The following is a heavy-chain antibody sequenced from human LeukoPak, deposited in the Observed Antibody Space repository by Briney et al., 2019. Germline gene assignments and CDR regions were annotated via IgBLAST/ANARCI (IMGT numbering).Heavy chain of an antibody. J-gene: IGHJ6*02. CDR1: GYTFTSYD. Sequence: ASVTVSCKASGYTFTSYDINWVRQATGQGLEWMGWMNAKNGNTGYAQKFQGRVTMTRDTSRGTAYLELSSLISDDTAVYFCARGDFGDYVALGHYYYGMDVWGQGTTVTVYS. CDR2: MNAKNGNT. D-gene: IGHD4-17*01. V-gene: IGHV1-8*01. CDR3: ARGDFGDYVALGHYYYGMDV.